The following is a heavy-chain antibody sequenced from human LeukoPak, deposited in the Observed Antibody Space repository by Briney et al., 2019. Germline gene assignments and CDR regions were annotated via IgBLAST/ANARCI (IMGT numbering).Heavy chain of an antibody. V-gene: IGHV1-18*01. J-gene: IGHJ6*02. CDR1: GYTFTSYG. CDR2: ISAYNGNT. Sequence: ASVKVSCKASGYTFTSYGINWVRQAPGQGLEWMGWISAYNGNTKHAQKLQGRVTMTTDTSTSTAYMELRSLRSDDTAVYYCARGSGYYLTYGMDVWGQGTTVTVSS. D-gene: IGHD3-3*01. CDR3: ARGSGYYLTYGMDV.